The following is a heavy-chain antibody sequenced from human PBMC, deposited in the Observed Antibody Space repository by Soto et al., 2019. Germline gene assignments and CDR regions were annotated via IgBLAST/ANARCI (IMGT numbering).Heavy chain of an antibody. J-gene: IGHJ6*02. CDR2: IYYSGST. Sequence: SETLSLTCTVSGGSISSYYWSWIRQPPGKGLEWIGSIYYSGSTYYNPSLKSRVTISVDTSKNQFSLKLSSVTAADTAVYYCARQIGIEWLLTYYYYGMDVWGQGTTVTV. D-gene: IGHD3-3*01. CDR3: ARQIGIEWLLTYYYYGMDV. CDR1: GGSISSYY. V-gene: IGHV4-39*01.